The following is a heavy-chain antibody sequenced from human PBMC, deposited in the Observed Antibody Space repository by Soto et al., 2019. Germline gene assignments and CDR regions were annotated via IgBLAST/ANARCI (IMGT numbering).Heavy chain of an antibody. V-gene: IGHV3-30*18. CDR1: GFTFSTYG. CDR2: ISYDGSNR. J-gene: IGHJ6*02. D-gene: IGHD3-10*01. CDR3: AKDEVRTPSLYAMDV. Sequence: QVQLLESGGGVVQPGRSLRLSCAASGFTFSTYGMHWVRQAPGKGLEWVALISYDGSNRNSADSVKGRFTISRDNSKNTLYLQMNSLRVEATAVYYCAKDEVRTPSLYAMDVWGQGTTVTVSS.